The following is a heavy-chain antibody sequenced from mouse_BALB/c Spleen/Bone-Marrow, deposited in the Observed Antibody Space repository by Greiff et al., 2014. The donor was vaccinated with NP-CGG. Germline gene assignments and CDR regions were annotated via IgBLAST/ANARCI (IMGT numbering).Heavy chain of an antibody. CDR3: ARRFITTTHWYFDV. J-gene: IGHJ1*01. Sequence: VQLQQSGPELVKPGASVRISCKASGFTFTSHFIHWMKERPGQGLEWIGWIYPGNVNTNYNEKFKGKATLTADKSSTTAYMQLSSLTSEDSAVYFCARRFITTTHWYFDVWGAGTTVTVSS. CDR2: IYPGNVNT. V-gene: IGHV1S56*01. D-gene: IGHD1-2*01. CDR1: GFTFTSHF.